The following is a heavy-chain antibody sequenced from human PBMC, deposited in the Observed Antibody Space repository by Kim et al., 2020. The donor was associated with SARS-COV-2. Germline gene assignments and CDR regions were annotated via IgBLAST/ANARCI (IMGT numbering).Heavy chain of an antibody. CDR3: AARGLRYFDWFDY. D-gene: IGHD3-9*01. V-gene: IGHV1-58*01. J-gene: IGHJ4*02. Sequence: AQKFQERVTITRDMSTSTAYMELSSLRSEDTAVYYCAARGLRYFDWFDYWGQGTLVTVSS.